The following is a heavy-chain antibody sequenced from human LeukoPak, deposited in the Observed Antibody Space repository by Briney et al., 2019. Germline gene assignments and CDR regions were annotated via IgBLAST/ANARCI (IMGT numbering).Heavy chain of an antibody. CDR2: IKTKTSGGTT. D-gene: IGHD1-26*01. CDR1: GFTFSNAW. CDR3: ATIYRELNPAFDY. J-gene: IGHJ4*02. V-gene: IGHV3-15*01. Sequence: PGGSLRLSCAASGFTFSNAWMTWVRQAPGKGPEWVGLIKTKTSGGTTDYAAPVKGRFSISRDDSQNTLYLQMNSLKTEDTAMYYCATIYRELNPAFDYWGPGTLVTVSS.